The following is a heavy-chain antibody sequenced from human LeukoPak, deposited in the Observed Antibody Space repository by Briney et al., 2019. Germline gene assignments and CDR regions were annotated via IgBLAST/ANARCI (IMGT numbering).Heavy chain of an antibody. J-gene: IGHJ4*02. D-gene: IGHD2-2*01. CDR2: ISYTGTYI. CDR3: ASGGPAHPGG. CDR1: AFSLNAYN. Sequence: KSGGSLRLSCAASAFSLNAYNMNWVRQAPGKGLEWVSSISYTGTYIYYADSVKGRFTISRDNAKNSLYLQMNSLRAEDTAVYYCASGGPAHPGGWGQGTLVTVSS. V-gene: IGHV3-21*01.